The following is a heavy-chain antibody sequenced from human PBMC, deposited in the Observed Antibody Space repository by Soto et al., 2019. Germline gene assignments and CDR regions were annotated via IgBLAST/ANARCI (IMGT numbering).Heavy chain of an antibody. D-gene: IGHD2-8*01. Sequence: LRLSCAASGFTFSSYALHWVRQTPGKGLEWVAGISHDGSNKNYADSVKGRFTISRDISTGTLYLQMNSLRSEDTAVYYCAIPRPATLLLYAFDY. CDR2: ISHDGSNK. V-gene: IGHV3-30-3*01. CDR1: GFTFSSYA. J-gene: IGHJ4*01. CDR3: AIPRPATLLLYAFDY.